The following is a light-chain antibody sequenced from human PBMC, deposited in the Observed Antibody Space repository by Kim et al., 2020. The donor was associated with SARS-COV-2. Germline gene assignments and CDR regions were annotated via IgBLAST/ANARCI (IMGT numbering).Light chain of an antibody. V-gene: IGKV1-5*03. CDR3: QQYKSYWA. Sequence: DIQMTQSPSTLSASVGDTVTITCRASQSISTWLAWYQQKPGKAPKLLIYMASTLESGVPSRFRGSGSGTEFTHTISSLQPDDFATYYCQQYKSYWAFGQGTKVDIK. CDR2: MAS. CDR1: QSISTW. J-gene: IGKJ1*01.